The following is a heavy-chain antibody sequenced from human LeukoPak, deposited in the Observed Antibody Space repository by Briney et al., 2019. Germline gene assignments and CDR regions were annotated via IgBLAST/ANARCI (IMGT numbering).Heavy chain of an antibody. J-gene: IGHJ6*02. Sequence: SQTLSLTCTVSGGSISSGGYYWSWIRQHPGKGLEWIGYIYYSGSTNYNPSLKSRVTISVDTSKNQFSLKLSSVTAADTAVYYCARATYYYGSGSYYYYYGMDVWGQGTTVTVSS. CDR2: IYYSGST. V-gene: IGHV4-31*03. CDR1: GGSISSGGYY. D-gene: IGHD3-10*01. CDR3: ARATYYYGSGSYYYYYGMDV.